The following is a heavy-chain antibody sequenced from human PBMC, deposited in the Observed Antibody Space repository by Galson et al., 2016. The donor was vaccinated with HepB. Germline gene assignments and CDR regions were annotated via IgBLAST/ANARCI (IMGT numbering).Heavy chain of an antibody. CDR1: GFTFNTYA. D-gene: IGHD6-13*01. J-gene: IGHJ4*02. CDR2: ISYDGSNK. CDR3: ARGRSSSWYFDY. V-gene: IGHV3-30-3*01. Sequence: SLRLSCAASGFTFNTYAMHWVRQAPGKGLEWVAVISYDGSNKYYSDSVKGRFTISRDNSKNTLYLQLNSPRPDDTAVYYCARGRSSSWYFDYWGQGTLLTVSS.